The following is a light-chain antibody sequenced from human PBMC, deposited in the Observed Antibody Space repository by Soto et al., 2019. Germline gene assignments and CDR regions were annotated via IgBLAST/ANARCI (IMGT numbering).Light chain of an antibody. J-gene: IGLJ1*01. CDR2: ENN. V-gene: IGLV1-51*02. Sequence: QSALTQPPSVSAAPGQKVTISCSGSSSNIGDNYVSWYQQLPGTAPKLLIYENNKRPSGIPDRFSGSKSGTSATLGITGLQTGDEAEYYCGTWDNSVYAYVFGPGTQLTV. CDR3: GTWDNSVYAYV. CDR1: SSNIGDNY.